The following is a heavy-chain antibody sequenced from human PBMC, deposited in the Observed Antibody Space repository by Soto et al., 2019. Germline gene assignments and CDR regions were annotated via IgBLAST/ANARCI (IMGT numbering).Heavy chain of an antibody. V-gene: IGHV3-13*04. Sequence: GGSLILSCSASGFTFSSYDMHWVRQGTGKGLEWVSAIGTTGDTYYAGSVKGRFTISRENAKNSLYLQMNSLRAGDTAIYFCARAIATTIIESWGLGTGVTVSS. CDR2: IGTTGDT. D-gene: IGHD1-1*01. J-gene: IGHJ5*01. CDR3: ARAIATTIIES. CDR1: GFTFSSYD.